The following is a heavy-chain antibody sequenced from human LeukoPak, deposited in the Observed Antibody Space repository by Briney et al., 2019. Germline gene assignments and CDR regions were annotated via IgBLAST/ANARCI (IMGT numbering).Heavy chain of an antibody. CDR2: INHSGST. CDR1: GGSISSSNW. Sequence: PSETLSLTCAVSGGSISSSNWWSWVRQPPGKGLEWIGEINHSGSTNYNPSLKSRVTISVDTSKNQFSLKLSSVTAADTAVYYCARLGSSGYRYWGQGTLVTVSS. V-gene: IGHV4-4*02. CDR3: ARLGSSGYRY. J-gene: IGHJ4*02. D-gene: IGHD3-22*01.